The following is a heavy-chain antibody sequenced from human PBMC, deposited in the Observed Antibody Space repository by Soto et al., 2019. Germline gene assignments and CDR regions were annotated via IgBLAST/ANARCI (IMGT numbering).Heavy chain of an antibody. CDR2: ISSNGGST. V-gene: IGHV3-64D*06. CDR3: VKVSANVGATTLGGYFDY. D-gene: IGHD1-26*01. J-gene: IGHJ4*02. CDR1: GFAFSSSA. Sequence: GGSLRLSCAASGFAFSSSAMNWVRQAPGKGLEWVSAISSNGGSTYYADSVKGRFTISRDNSKNTLYLQMSSLRAEDTAVYYCVKVSANVGATTLGGYFDYWGQGTLVTVSS.